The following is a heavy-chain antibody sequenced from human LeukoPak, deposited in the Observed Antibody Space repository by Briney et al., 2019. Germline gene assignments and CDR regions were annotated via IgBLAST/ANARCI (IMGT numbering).Heavy chain of an antibody. V-gene: IGHV1-46*01. CDR3: ARCPYYYDSSGYRQDFDY. D-gene: IGHD3-22*01. CDR2: SNPSGGST. CDR1: GYTFTSYY. Sequence: GASVKVSCKASGYTFTSYYMHWVRQAPGQGLEWMGISNPSGGSTSYAQKFQGSVTMTRDTSTSTVYMELSSLRSEDTAVYYCARCPYYYDSSGYRQDFDYWGQGTLVTVSS. J-gene: IGHJ4*02.